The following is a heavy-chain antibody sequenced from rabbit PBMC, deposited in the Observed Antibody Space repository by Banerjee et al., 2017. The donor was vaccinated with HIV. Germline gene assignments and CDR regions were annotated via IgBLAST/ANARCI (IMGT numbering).Heavy chain of an antibody. CDR1: GFSFSSGFY. D-gene: IGHD8-1*01. V-gene: IGHV1S40*01. Sequence: VESGGDLVKPGASLTLTCTASGFSFSSGFYMCWVRQAPGKGLEWIACIGAGDGSTYYASWAKGRFTISKTSSTTVTLQMTSLTAADTATYLCARSYGGGGYAAFKLWGPGTLVTVS. CDR2: IGAGDGST. J-gene: IGHJ4*01. CDR3: ARSYGGGGYAAFKL.